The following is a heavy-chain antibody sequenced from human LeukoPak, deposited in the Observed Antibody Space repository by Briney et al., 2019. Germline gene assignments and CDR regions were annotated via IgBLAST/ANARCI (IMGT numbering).Heavy chain of an antibody. Sequence: ASVKVSCKAAGYKFTSYVINWVRQAPGQGLEWMGWINPDTRNPTYAQGFTGRFVFSLDTSVSTAYLQISSLKAEDTAVYYCATITNPKLGYCSGGSCYSSYYYMDVWGKGTTVTVSS. D-gene: IGHD2-15*01. J-gene: IGHJ6*03. CDR1: GYKFTSYV. CDR3: ATITNPKLGYCSGGSCYSSYYYMDV. V-gene: IGHV7-4-1*02. CDR2: INPDTRNP.